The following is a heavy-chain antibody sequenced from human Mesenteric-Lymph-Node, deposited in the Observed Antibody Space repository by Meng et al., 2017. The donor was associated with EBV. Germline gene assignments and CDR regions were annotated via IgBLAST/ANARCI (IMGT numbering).Heavy chain of an antibody. CDR3: ARRLSAYGYFDK. Sequence: QITLKESGPTLVKPTQTLTLTCTFSGFSLSTGGVGVGWIRRPPGKALEWLALIYWDDDKRYSPSLKSRLTITKDTSKNQVVLTMTNMDPVDTATYYCARRLSAYGYFDKWGQGTLGNVSS. CDR2: IYWDDDK. CDR1: GFSLSTGGVG. V-gene: IGHV2-5*02. J-gene: IGHJ4*02. D-gene: IGHD5-12*01.